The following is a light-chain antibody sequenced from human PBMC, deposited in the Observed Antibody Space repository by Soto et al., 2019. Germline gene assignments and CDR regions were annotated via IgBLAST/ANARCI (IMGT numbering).Light chain of an antibody. V-gene: IGKV3-20*01. CDR2: GAS. J-gene: IGKJ1*01. CDR3: QQYGSSRWT. Sequence: EFVLTQSPGTLSLSPGERATLSCRASQRVGSSYLAWYQQKPGQAPRLLIYGASSRDTGIPDRFSGSGSGTDFTLTISRLEPEDFAVYYCQQYGSSRWTFGQGTKVDIK. CDR1: QRVGSSY.